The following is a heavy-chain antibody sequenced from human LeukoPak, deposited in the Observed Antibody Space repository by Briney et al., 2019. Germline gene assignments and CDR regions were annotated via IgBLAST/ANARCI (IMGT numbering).Heavy chain of an antibody. CDR2: ISSSGSTI. CDR1: GYTFSDQY. V-gene: IGHV3-11*01. CDR3: ARLERVHDAFDI. J-gene: IGHJ3*02. D-gene: IGHD1-1*01. Sequence: GGFLRLSCAASGYTFSDQYMSWIRQAPGKGLEWLSYISSSGSTIYYADSVKGRFSSSRDNAKNSLYLQMNSLRAEDTAVYYCARLERVHDAFDIWGQGTMVTVSS.